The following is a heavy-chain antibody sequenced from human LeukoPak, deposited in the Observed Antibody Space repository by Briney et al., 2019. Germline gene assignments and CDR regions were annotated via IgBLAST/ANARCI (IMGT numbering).Heavy chain of an antibody. Sequence: SETLSLTCAVYGGSFSGYYWSWIRQPPGKGLEWFGEINHSGITNYNPSLKSRVTISVDTSKNQFSLKLSSVTAADTAVYYCARAKIYCSGGSCFSSGPPDAFDIWGQGTMVTVSS. CDR1: GGSFSGYY. CDR3: ARAKIYCSGGSCFSSGPPDAFDI. J-gene: IGHJ3*02. V-gene: IGHV4-34*01. CDR2: INHSGIT. D-gene: IGHD2-15*01.